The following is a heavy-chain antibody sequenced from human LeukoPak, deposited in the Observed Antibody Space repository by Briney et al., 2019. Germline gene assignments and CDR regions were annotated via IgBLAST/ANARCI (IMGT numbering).Heavy chain of an antibody. CDR3: ARERVTRGSGSYFHDY. CDR2: ISRSSIFI. CDR1: GFTFSSYA. Sequence: PGGSLRLSCAASGFTFSSYAMNWVRQAPGKGLEWVSSISRSSIFIYYADSVKGRFTISRDNAKNSLYLQMNSLRAEDTAVYYCARERVTRGSGSYFHDYWGQGILVTVSS. J-gene: IGHJ4*02. V-gene: IGHV3-21*01. D-gene: IGHD1-26*01.